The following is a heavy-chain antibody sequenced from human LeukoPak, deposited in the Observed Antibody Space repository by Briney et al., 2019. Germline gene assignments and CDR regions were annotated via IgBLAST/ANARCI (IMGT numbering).Heavy chain of an antibody. D-gene: IGHD6-13*01. Sequence: GGSLRLSCAASGFTFSSYGMHWVRQAPGKGLEWVAVISYDGSNKYYADSVKGRFTISRDNSKNTLYLQMNSLRAEDTAVYYCATSVLGAAGSSNYYYYGMDVWGQGTTVTVSS. CDR3: ATSVLGAAGSSNYYYYGMDV. V-gene: IGHV3-30*03. CDR1: GFTFSSYG. J-gene: IGHJ6*02. CDR2: ISYDGSNK.